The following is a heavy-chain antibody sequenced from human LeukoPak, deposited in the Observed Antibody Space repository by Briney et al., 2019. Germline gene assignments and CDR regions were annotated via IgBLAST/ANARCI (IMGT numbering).Heavy chain of an antibody. J-gene: IGHJ2*01. V-gene: IGHV4-30-2*01. CDR3: ARGEQLTF. Sequence: PSETLSLTCTVSGGSISSGGYFWSWIRLPPGKGLEWIGYIYHSGTTYYNPSLKSRVTISVDRSKNQFSLKLSSVTAADTAVYYCARGEQLTFWGRGTLVTVSS. CDR2: IYHSGTT. CDR1: GGSISSGGYF. D-gene: IGHD6-13*01.